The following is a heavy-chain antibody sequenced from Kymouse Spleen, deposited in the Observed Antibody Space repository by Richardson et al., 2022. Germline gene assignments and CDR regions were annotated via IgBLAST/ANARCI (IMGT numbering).Heavy chain of an antibody. J-gene: IGHJ6*02. V-gene: IGHV3-23*04. CDR3: AKMVRGVRNYYYYGMDV. CDR1: GFTFSSYA. Sequence: EVQLVESGGGLVQPGGSLRLSCAASGFTFSSYAMSWVRQAPGKGLEWVSAISGSGGSTYYADSVKGRFTISRDNSKNTLYLQMNSLRAEDTAVYYCAKMVRGVRNYYYYGMDVWGQGTTVTVSS. D-gene: IGHD3-10*01. CDR2: ISGSGGST.